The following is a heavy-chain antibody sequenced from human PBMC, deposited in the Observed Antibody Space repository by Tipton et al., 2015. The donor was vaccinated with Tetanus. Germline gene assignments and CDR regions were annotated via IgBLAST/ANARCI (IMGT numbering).Heavy chain of an antibody. V-gene: IGHV3-48*01. J-gene: IGHJ5*02. Sequence: SLRLSCAASGFTFSSYSMNWVRQAPGKGLEWVSYISSSSSTIYYADSVKGRFTISRDDSKNTLYLQMNSLKTEDTAVYYCTTDDGYLSWGQGTLVTVSS. CDR2: ISSSSSTI. D-gene: IGHD5-24*01. CDR1: GFTFSSYS. CDR3: TTDDGYLS.